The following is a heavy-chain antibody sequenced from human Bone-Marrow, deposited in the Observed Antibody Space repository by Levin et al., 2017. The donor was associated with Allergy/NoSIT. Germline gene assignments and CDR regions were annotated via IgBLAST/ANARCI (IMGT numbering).Heavy chain of an antibody. Sequence: MSSETLSLTCNVSGYSIRNGYYWGWIRQPPGKGLEWIGSIYPDGTTYYKPSLKSRVSMSVDSSKNQFALTMTSVTAADTAVYYCARMVVVAVTPGYADHWGQGILATVSS. CDR2: IYPDGTT. CDR1: GYSIRNGYY. D-gene: IGHD2-15*01. J-gene: IGHJ4*02. V-gene: IGHV4-38-2*02. CDR3: ARMVVVAVTPGYADH.